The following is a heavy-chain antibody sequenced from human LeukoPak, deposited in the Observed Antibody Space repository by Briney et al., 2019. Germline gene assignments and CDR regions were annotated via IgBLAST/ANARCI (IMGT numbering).Heavy chain of an antibody. CDR3: AKEMGYGSGSTYYSVAFDI. Sequence: GGSLRLSCAASGFIFSYYSMNWVRQAPGKGLEWVSSINSNSNYMSYADSVKGRFTISRDNSKNTLYLHMSSLSAEDTAVYYCAKEMGYGSGSTYYSVAFDIWGQGTMVTVSS. J-gene: IGHJ3*02. CDR1: GFIFSYYS. V-gene: IGHV3-21*04. CDR2: INSNSNYM. D-gene: IGHD2-15*01.